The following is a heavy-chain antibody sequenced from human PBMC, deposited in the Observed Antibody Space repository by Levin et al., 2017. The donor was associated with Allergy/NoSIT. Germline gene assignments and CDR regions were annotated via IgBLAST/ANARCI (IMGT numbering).Heavy chain of an antibody. Sequence: WASVKVSCKASGYTFTSYYIHWVRQAPGQGLEWMGIIFPSGGSTSYAQKFQGRVTMTRDTSTSTVYMELSSLRSEDTAVYYCARDGYCTGGVCPLDYWGQGTLVTVSS. J-gene: IGHJ4*02. D-gene: IGHD2-8*02. CDR1: GYTFTSYY. CDR2: IFPSGGST. CDR3: ARDGYCTGGVCPLDY. V-gene: IGHV1-46*01.